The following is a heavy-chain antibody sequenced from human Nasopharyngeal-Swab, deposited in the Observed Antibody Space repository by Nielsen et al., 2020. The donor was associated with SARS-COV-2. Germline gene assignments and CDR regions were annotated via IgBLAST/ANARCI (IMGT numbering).Heavy chain of an antibody. CDR3: AKQVQVAAAGYYYYYGMDV. CDR2: ISGSGGDT. J-gene: IGHJ6*02. Sequence: WIRQPPGKGLEWVSSISGSGGDTYYTDSVKGRFTVSRDSSRSTLYLQMNSLRVEDTAVYYCAKQVQVAAAGYYYYYGMDVWGQGTTVTVSS. V-gene: IGHV3-23*01. D-gene: IGHD6-13*01.